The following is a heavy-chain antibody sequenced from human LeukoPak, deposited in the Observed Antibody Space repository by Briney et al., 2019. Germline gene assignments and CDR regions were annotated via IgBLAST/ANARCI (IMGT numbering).Heavy chain of an antibody. CDR1: GYTFTGYY. Sequence: ASVKVSCKASGYTFTGYYMHWVRQAPGQGLEWMGRINPNSGGTNYAQKFQGRVTMTRDTSISTAYMELNRLRSDDTAVYYCARDLMTTGRDYWGQGTLVTVSS. D-gene: IGHD4-17*01. V-gene: IGHV1-2*06. CDR2: INPNSGGT. CDR3: ARDLMTTGRDY. J-gene: IGHJ4*02.